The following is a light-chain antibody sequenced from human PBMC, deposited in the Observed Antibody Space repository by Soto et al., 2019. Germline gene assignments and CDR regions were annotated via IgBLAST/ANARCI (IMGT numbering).Light chain of an antibody. CDR1: QSVNNN. Sequence: ETLMTQSPATLSVSPGERATLSCRASQSVNNNLAWYQQKLGQAPRVLIYGASTRATGIPARFTGSGSGIEFILTITSLQSEDSAVYYCQEYNTWPWTFGQGTKVDIK. CDR2: GAS. J-gene: IGKJ1*01. CDR3: QEYNTWPWT. V-gene: IGKV3-15*01.